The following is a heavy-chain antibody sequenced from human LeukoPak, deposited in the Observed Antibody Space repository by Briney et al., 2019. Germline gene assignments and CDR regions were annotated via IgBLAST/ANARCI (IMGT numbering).Heavy chain of an antibody. CDR2: ISYDGSNK. Sequence: GGSLRLSCAASGFTFSSYGMHWVRQAPGKGLEWVAVISYDGSNKYYADSVKGRFTISRDNSKNTLYLQMNSLRAEDTAVYYCAKDRIYWKWLQRDYYYYGMDVWGQGTTVTVSS. CDR1: GFTFSSYG. CDR3: AKDRIYWKWLQRDYYYYGMDV. J-gene: IGHJ6*02. V-gene: IGHV3-33*05. D-gene: IGHD6-19*01.